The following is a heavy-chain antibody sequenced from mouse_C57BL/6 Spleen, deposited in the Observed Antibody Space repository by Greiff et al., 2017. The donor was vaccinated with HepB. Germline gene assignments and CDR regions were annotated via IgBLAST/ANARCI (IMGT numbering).Heavy chain of an antibody. D-gene: IGHD2-5*01. CDR2: INPYNGGT. V-gene: IGHV1-19*01. Sequence: VQLQQSGPVLVKPGASVKMSCKASGYTFTDYYMNWVKQSHGKSLEWIGVINPYNGGTSYNQKFKGKATLTVDKSSSTAYMELNSLTSEDSAVYYCARNYYSNPFDYWGQGTTLTVSS. CDR3: ARNYYSNPFDY. CDR1: GYTFTDYY. J-gene: IGHJ2*01.